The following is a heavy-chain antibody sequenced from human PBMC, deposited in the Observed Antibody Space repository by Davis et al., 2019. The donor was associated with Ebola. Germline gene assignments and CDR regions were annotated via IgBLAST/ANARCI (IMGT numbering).Heavy chain of an antibody. V-gene: IGHV3-21*01. Sequence: GESLKISCAASGFTFSSYSMNWVRQAPGKGLEWVSSISSSSSYIYYADSVKGRFTISRDNAKNSLYLQMNSLRAKDTAVYYCARSDFWSPLAYYYYGMDVWGKGTTVTVSS. CDR3: ARSDFWSPLAYYYYGMDV. CDR2: ISSSSSYI. D-gene: IGHD3-3*01. J-gene: IGHJ6*04. CDR1: GFTFSSYS.